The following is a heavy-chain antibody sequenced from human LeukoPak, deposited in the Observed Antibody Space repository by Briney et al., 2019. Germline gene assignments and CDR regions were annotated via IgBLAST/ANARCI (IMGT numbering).Heavy chain of an antibody. D-gene: IGHD5-12*01. CDR2: INPSGGST. Sequence: ASVKVSCKASGYTFTSYYMHWVRQAPGQGLEWMGIINPSGGSTSYAQKFQGRVTMIRNTSTSTVYMELSSLRSEDTAVYYCARAGYIVATTKYFDYWGQGTLVTVSS. V-gene: IGHV1-46*01. CDR3: ARAGYIVATTKYFDY. J-gene: IGHJ4*02. CDR1: GYTFTSYY.